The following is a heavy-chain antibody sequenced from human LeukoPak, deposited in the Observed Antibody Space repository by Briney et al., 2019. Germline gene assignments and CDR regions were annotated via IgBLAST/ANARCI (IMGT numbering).Heavy chain of an antibody. Sequence: GGSLRLSCAASGFTFSRYSMNWVRQAPGKGLEWVSYISTSGNIIYDADSVKGRFTISRDNAKNSLYLQTNSPRAEDTAVYYCAREGGSYQESIDYWGQGTLVTVSS. V-gene: IGHV3-48*01. CDR1: GFTFSRYS. D-gene: IGHD1-26*01. CDR3: AREGGSYQESIDY. CDR2: ISTSGNII. J-gene: IGHJ4*02.